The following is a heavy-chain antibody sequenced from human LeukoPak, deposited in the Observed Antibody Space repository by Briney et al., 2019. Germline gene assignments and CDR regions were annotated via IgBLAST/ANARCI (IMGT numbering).Heavy chain of an antibody. CDR1: GGSISSYY. CDR3: ARGDSSGYPDY. V-gene: IGHV4-59*12. Sequence: SETLSLTCTVSGGSISSYYWSWIRQPPGKGLEWIGYIYYSGSTNYNPSLKSRVTISVDKSKNQFSLKLSSVTAADTAVYHCARGDSSGYPDYWGQGTLVTVSS. CDR2: IYYSGST. J-gene: IGHJ4*02. D-gene: IGHD3-22*01.